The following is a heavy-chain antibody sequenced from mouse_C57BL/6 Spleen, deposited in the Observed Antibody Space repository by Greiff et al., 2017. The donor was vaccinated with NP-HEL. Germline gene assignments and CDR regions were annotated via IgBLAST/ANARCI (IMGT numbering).Heavy chain of an antibody. Sequence: VQLQQSGAELVKPGASVKISCKASGYAFSSYWMNWVKQRPGKGLEWIGQIYPGDGDTNYKGKFKGKATLTADKSSSTAYMQLSSLTSEDSAVYFCARKDGYYDFDYWGQGTTLTVSS. V-gene: IGHV1-80*01. J-gene: IGHJ2*01. D-gene: IGHD2-3*01. CDR1: GYAFSSYW. CDR3: ARKDGYYDFDY. CDR2: IYPGDGDT.